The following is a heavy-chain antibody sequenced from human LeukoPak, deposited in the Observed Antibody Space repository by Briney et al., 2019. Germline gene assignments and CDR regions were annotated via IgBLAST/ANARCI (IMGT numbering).Heavy chain of an antibody. CDR2: IYPGDSDT. J-gene: IGHJ4*02. V-gene: IGHV5-51*01. Sequence: GESLQISCQGSGYRFSKYWIAWVRQMPGKGLEWMGIIYPGDSDTRFSPSFQDQVTISVDKSINTAYLQWSSLKASDSALYFCARSNVFSNGYGDYWGQGTLVTVSS. CDR1: GYRFSKYW. CDR3: ARSNVFSNGYGDY. D-gene: IGHD5-18*01.